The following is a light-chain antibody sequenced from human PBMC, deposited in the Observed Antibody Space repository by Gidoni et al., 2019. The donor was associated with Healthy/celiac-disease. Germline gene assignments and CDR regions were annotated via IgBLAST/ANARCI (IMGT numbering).Light chain of an antibody. CDR3: QQYGSSPWT. CDR2: GAS. CDR1: QSVSSSY. J-gene: IGKJ1*01. V-gene: IGKV3-20*01. Sequence: IVLTQSPGPLSLSPGERATLSCRASQSVSSSYLAWYQQKPGQAPRLLIYGASSRATGIPDRFSGSGSGRDFTLTISRLEPEDFAVYYCQQYGSSPWTFGQGTKVEIK.